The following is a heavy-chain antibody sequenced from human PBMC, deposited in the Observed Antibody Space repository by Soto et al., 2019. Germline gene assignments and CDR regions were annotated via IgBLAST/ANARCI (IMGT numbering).Heavy chain of an antibody. CDR2: ISSRSVYI. V-gene: IGHV3-21*01. J-gene: IGHJ6*02. CDR1: GFTFNTYT. CDR3: AREEVSRPNTYHGLDV. Sequence: EVQLVESGGGLVTPGGSLRLSCAASGFTFNTYTINWVRQAPGKGLEWVSSISSRSVYIYYADSVKGRFTISRDDARNSLYLQMNSLRAEDTAVYYCAREEVSRPNTYHGLDVWGQGTTVTVSS.